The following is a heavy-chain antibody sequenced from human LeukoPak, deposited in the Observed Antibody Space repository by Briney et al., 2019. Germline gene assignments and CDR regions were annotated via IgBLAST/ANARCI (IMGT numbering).Heavy chain of an antibody. J-gene: IGHJ4*02. D-gene: IGHD1-26*01. CDR2: IHSDGSTT. CDR1: GFTFSSYW. CDR3: ARGVGGGDDY. Sequence: GGSLRLSCAASGFTFSSYWMHWVRQAPGKGLVWVSRIHSDGSTTTYADSVKGRFTISRDNAKNTLYLQMNSLRAEDTAVYYCARGVGGGDDYWGQGTLVTVSS. V-gene: IGHV3-74*01.